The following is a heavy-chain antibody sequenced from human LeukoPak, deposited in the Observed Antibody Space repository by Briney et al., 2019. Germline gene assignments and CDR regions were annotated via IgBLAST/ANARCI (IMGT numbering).Heavy chain of an antibody. D-gene: IGHD3-16*02. CDR2: IYPGDSDT. V-gene: IGHV5-51*01. CDR1: GYSFSTYW. J-gene: IGHJ4*02. CDR3: ARSNPVGGIPQLDH. Sequence: GESLKISCKGSGYSFSTYWVGWVRQMPGKSLEWMEIIYPGDSDTRYSPSFQGQVTISADKSISTAYLQWNSLKASDTAMYYCARSNPVGGIPQLDHWGQGTLVTVSS.